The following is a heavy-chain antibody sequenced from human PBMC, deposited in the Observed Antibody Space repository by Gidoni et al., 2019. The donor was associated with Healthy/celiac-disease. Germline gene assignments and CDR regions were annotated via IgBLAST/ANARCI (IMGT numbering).Heavy chain of an antibody. CDR1: GGTFSSYA. D-gene: IGHD2-21*02. V-gene: IGHV1-69*04. J-gene: IGHJ1*01. CDR2: IIPILGIA. Sequence: QVQLVQSGAEVKKPGSSVKVSCKASGGTFSSYAISWVRQAPGQGLEWMGRIIPILGIANYAQKFQGRVTITADKSTSTAYMELSSLRSEDTAVYYCAREYCGGDCYPVGHWGQGTLVTVSS. CDR3: AREYCGGDCYPVGH.